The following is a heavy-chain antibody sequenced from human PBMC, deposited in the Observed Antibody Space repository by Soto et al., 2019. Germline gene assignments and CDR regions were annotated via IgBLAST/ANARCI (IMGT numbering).Heavy chain of an antibody. D-gene: IGHD3-3*01. CDR2: IYPGDSDT. J-gene: IGHJ3*02. Sequence: GESLKISCKGSGYSFTSYWIGWVRQMPGKGLEWMGIIYPGDSDTRYSPSFQGQVTISADKSISTAYLQWSSLKASDTAMYYCARHWSYYDFWSGSPYSDAFDIWGQGTMVTVSS. CDR1: GYSFTSYW. CDR3: ARHWSYYDFWSGSPYSDAFDI. V-gene: IGHV5-51*01.